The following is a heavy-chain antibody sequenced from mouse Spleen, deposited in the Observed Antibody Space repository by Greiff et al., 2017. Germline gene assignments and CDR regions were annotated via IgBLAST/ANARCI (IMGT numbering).Heavy chain of an antibody. CDR3: ARSFLYDGYCFWYFDV. D-gene: IGHD2-3*01. V-gene: IGHV7-3*01. J-gene: IGHJ1*01. CDR2: IRNKANGYTT. Sequence: EVMLVESGGGLVQPGGSLSLSCAASGFTFTDYYMSWVRQPPGKALEWLGFIRNKANGYTTEYSASVKGRFTVSRNNSQSILYLQMNALRAEDSATYYYARSFLYDGYCFWYFDVWGAGTTVTVSS. CDR1: GFTFTDYY.